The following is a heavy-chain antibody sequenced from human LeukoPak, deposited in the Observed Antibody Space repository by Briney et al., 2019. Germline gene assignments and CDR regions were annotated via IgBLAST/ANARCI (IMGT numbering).Heavy chain of an antibody. Sequence: GGSLRLSCAASGFTFSSYAMHWVRQAPGKGLEWVAVISYDGSNKYYADSVKGRFTISRDNAKNSLYLQMNSLRAEDTALYYCAKGTGYSSTWYFDYWGQGTLVTVSS. V-gene: IGHV3-30*04. D-gene: IGHD6-13*01. CDR2: ISYDGSNK. CDR1: GFTFSSYA. CDR3: AKGTGYSSTWYFDY. J-gene: IGHJ4*02.